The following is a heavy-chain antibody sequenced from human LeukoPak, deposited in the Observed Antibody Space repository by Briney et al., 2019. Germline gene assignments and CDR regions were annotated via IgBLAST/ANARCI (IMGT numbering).Heavy chain of an antibody. J-gene: IGHJ4*02. Sequence: SETLSLTCTVSGGSISSYYWSWIRQPPGKGLEWIGYIYYSGSTNYNPSLKSRVTISVDTSKNQFSLKLSSVTAADTAVYYCARGGYYYDSSGLGYWGQGTLVTVSS. CDR1: GGSISSYY. CDR3: ARGGYYYDSSGLGY. V-gene: IGHV4-59*01. CDR2: IYYSGST. D-gene: IGHD3-22*01.